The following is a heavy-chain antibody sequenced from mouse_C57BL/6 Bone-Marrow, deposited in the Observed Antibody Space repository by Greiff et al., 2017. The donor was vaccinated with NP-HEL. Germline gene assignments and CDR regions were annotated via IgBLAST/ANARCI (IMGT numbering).Heavy chain of an antibody. CDR3: TTGVYYDYDGYAMDY. V-gene: IGHV14-1*01. J-gene: IGHJ4*01. D-gene: IGHD2-4*01. CDR1: GFNIKDYY. Sequence: EVQLQQSGAELVRPGASVKLSCTASGFNIKDYYMHWVKQRPEQGLEWIGRLDPEDGDPEYAPKFPGKATMTADTSSNTAYLQLSSLTSEDTAVYYCTTGVYYDYDGYAMDYWGQGTSVTVSS. CDR2: LDPEDGDP.